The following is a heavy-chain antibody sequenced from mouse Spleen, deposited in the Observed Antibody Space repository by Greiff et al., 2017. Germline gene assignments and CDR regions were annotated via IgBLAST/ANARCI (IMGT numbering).Heavy chain of an antibody. D-gene: IGHD4-1*01. CDR3: ARSPSNWDWFAY. V-gene: IGHV7-3*01. J-gene: IGHJ3*01. CDR2: IRNKANGYTT. Sequence: EVKLMESGGGLVQPGGSLSLSCAASGFTFTDYYMSWVRQPPGKALEWLGFIRNKANGYTTEYRASVKGRFTISRDNSQSILYLQMNALRAEDSATYYCARSPSNWDWFAYWGQGTLVTVSA. CDR1: GFTFTDYY.